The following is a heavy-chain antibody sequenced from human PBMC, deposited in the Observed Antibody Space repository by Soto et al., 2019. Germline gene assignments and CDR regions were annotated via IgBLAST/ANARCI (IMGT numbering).Heavy chain of an antibody. D-gene: IGHD6-6*01. V-gene: IGHV4-59*08. CDR3: ARSYSSSSGWFDP. CDR2: IYYSGST. J-gene: IGHJ5*02. Sequence: QVQLQESGPGLVKPSETLSLTCTVSGGSISSYYWSWIRQPPGKGLEWIGYIYYSGSTNYNPSLKIRVPIAVDTSKNQFSLKLSSVTAADTAVYYCARSYSSSSGWFDPWGQGTLVTVSS. CDR1: GGSISSYY.